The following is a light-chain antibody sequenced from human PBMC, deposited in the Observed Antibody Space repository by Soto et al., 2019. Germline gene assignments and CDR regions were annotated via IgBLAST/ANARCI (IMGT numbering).Light chain of an antibody. CDR3: QHYRTSLYT. CDR1: QIISSTY. CDR2: GAS. V-gene: IGKV3-20*01. Sequence: DIVLTQSPGTLSLSPGERATLSCRASQIISSTYLGWYQQKPGQAPRLLIYGASSRATGIPDRFSGSGSGTDFTLTISRLEHEDFAVYYCQHYRTSLYTFGQGTKLEIK. J-gene: IGKJ2*01.